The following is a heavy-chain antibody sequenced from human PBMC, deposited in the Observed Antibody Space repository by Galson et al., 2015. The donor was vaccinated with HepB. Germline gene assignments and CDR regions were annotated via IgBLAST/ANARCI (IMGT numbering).Heavy chain of an antibody. CDR3: ARLSSRSPAGGY. J-gene: IGHJ4*02. CDR2: IYYSRST. Sequence: ATLSLTCTVSGGSISISSYYWAWLRQPPGKGLEWIGGIYYSRSTYNNPSLKSRVTISVDTSKNQFSLRLPSVAAADTAVYYCARLSSRSPAGGYWGQGTLVTVSS. V-gene: IGHV4-39*01. CDR1: GGSISISSYY. D-gene: IGHD2-2*01.